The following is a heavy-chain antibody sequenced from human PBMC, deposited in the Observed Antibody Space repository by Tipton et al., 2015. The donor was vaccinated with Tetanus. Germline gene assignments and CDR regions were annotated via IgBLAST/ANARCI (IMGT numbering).Heavy chain of an antibody. Sequence: SLRLSCAASGFTFSNYAMSWVRQAPGKGLEWVSTITGSGASTSDADSVKGRFTISRDNAKKTLHLQMNSLRAEDTAVYYCANKGGGDSDYWGQGALVTVSS. D-gene: IGHD2-21*01. V-gene: IGHV3-23*01. J-gene: IGHJ4*02. CDR2: ITGSGAST. CDR1: GFTFSNYA. CDR3: ANKGGGDSDY.